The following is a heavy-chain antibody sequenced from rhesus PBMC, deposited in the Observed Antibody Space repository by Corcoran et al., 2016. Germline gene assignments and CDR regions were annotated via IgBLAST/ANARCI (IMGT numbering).Heavy chain of an antibody. CDR1: GYSISSGYY. CDR3: ARELAAGPEDV. D-gene: IGHD6-13*01. V-gene: IGHV4-122*02. Sequence: QVQLQESGPGLVKPSESLSLTCAVSGYSISSGYYWSWIRQPPGKGREWMRYITTIGAHNHNPYLKIRVTISRDTSKIQFSLKLSSVTAADTGVYYCARELAAGPEDVWGRGVLVTVSS. J-gene: IGHJ5-2*02. CDR2: ITTIGAH.